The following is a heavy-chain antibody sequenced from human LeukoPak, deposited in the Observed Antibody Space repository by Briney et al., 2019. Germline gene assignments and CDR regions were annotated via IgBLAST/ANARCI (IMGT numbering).Heavy chain of an antibody. D-gene: IGHD6-19*01. Sequence: SETLSLTCSASGGSMASYYWSWIRQPPGKGLEWIGFLHYSGSTNYKPSLKSRVTISVATSKNQFSLKLSSVTAADTAVYYCARMSQDSSGWYGWLDPWGQGTLVTVSS. J-gene: IGHJ5*02. CDR3: ARMSQDSSGWYGWLDP. V-gene: IGHV4-59*01. CDR2: LHYSGST. CDR1: GGSMASYY.